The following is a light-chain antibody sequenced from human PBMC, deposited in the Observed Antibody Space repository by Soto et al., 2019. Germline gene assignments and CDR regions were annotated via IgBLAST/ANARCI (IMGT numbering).Light chain of an antibody. V-gene: IGLV2-14*03. CDR1: SSDVSDHNY. CDR2: DVT. Sequence: QSALTQPASVSGSPGQSIAISCTGSSSDVSDHNYVSWYQQHPGKAPKLLIYDVTNRPSGVSDRFSGSKSGNTASLTISGLQAEDEADYFCTSYGSSTLFVFGTGTKLTVL. J-gene: IGLJ1*01. CDR3: TSYGSSTLFV.